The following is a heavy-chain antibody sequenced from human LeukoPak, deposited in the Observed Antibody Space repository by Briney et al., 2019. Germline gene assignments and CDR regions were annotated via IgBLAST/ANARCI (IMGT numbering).Heavy chain of an antibody. Sequence: GASVKVSCKASGYTFTGYYIHWLRQAPGQGLEWMGQINPNSGGTNCAQKFQGRVTMTRDTSISTAYMELSRLKSDDTAVYYCARVGVDLWFDPWGQGTLATVSS. D-gene: IGHD3/OR15-3a*01. V-gene: IGHV1-2*06. J-gene: IGHJ5*02. CDR1: GYTFTGYY. CDR3: ARVGVDLWFDP. CDR2: INPNSGGT.